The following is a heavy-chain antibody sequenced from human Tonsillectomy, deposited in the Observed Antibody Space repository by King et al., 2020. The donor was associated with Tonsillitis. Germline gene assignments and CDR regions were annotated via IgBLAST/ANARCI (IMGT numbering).Heavy chain of an antibody. Sequence: QLVQYGGGLVQPGGSLRLSCAASGFTFSSYSMNWVRQAPGKGLEWVSYISSSSSTIDYADSVKGRFTISRDNAKNSLYLQMNSLRDEDTAVYYCVFSSGEQQRDYVWGSYRQADCWYFDLWGRGTLVTVSS. CDR1: GFTFSSYS. J-gene: IGHJ2*01. CDR3: VFSSGEQQRDYVWGSYRQADCWYFDL. V-gene: IGHV3-48*02. D-gene: IGHD3-16*02. CDR2: ISSSSSTI.